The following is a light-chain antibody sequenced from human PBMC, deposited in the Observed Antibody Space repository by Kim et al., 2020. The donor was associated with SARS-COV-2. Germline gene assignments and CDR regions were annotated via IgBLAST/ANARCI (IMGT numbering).Light chain of an antibody. CDR3: QQYGTSPPYA. Sequence: GKKPTHTTRASQSISSNYLAWYQQKPGQAPSLLIYGASSRAAGIPDRFSGSESGTDFTLTISRLEPEDFAVYYCQQYGTSPPYAFGQGTKLEI. V-gene: IGKV3-20*01. J-gene: IGKJ2*01. CDR1: QSISSNY. CDR2: GAS.